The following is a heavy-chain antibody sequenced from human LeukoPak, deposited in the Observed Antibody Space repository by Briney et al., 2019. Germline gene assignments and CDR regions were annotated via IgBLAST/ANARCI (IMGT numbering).Heavy chain of an antibody. CDR3: ATGPQWFGEFYGMDV. CDR1: GYTFTNYA. Sequence: ASVKVSCKASGYTFTNYAISWVRQAPGQGLEWMGWINTNTGNPTYAQGFTGRFVFSLDTSVSTAYLQISSLKAEDTAVYYCATGPQWFGEFYGMDVWGQGTTVTVSS. J-gene: IGHJ6*02. D-gene: IGHD3-10*01. V-gene: IGHV7-4-1*02. CDR2: INTNTGNP.